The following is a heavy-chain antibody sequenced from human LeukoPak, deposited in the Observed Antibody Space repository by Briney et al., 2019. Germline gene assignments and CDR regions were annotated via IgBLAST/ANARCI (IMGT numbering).Heavy chain of an antibody. V-gene: IGHV4-34*01. CDR2: INHSGNT. Sequence: SETLSLTCAVYGGSFSDYYLSWIRQPPGKGLEWIGEINHSGNTNYNPSLKSRVTISVDTSKNQFSLQLSSVTAADTAVYYCARGLGYCSSTSCSFDYWGQGTLVTVSS. D-gene: IGHD2-2*01. CDR1: GGSFSDYY. J-gene: IGHJ4*02. CDR3: ARGLGYCSSTSCSFDY.